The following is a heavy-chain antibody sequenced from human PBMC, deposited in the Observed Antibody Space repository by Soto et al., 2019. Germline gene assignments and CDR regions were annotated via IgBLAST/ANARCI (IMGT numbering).Heavy chain of an antibody. CDR3: ARGSGPHAFDI. CDR1: GFTFSSYG. CDR2: ISYDGSNK. J-gene: IGHJ3*02. V-gene: IGHV3-30*03. D-gene: IGHD2-15*01. Sequence: GGSLRLSCAASGFTFSSYGMHWVRQAPGKGLEWVAVISYDGSNKYYADSVKGRFTISRDNSKNTLYLQMNSLRAEDTAVYYCARGSGPHAFDIWGQGTMVTVSS.